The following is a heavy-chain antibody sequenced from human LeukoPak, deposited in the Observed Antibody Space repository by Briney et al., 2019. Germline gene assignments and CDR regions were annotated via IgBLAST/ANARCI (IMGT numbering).Heavy chain of an antibody. V-gene: IGHV3-23*01. CDR1: GFTFSSYA. J-gene: IGHJ4*02. Sequence: GGSLRLSCAASGFTFSSYAMSWVRQAPGKGLEWVSAISGSGGSTYYADSVKGRFTISRDNSKNTLYLQMNSLRAEDTAVYYCAKESIYYGSGSAGFDYWGQGTLVTVSS. CDR2: ISGSGGST. CDR3: AKESIYYGSGSAGFDY. D-gene: IGHD3-10*01.